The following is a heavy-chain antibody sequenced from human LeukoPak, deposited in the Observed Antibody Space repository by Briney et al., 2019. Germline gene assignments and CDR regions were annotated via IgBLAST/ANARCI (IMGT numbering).Heavy chain of an antibody. V-gene: IGHV3-23*01. CDR1: GFTFSTFA. D-gene: IGHD3-10*01. Sequence: GGSLRLSCAASGFTFSTFAMIWVRQPPGKGLEWVSSIFPSGGEIHYADSVRGRFTISRDNSKSTLSLQMNSLRAEDTAVYYCARDRIGGSGSFHDYWGQGTLVTVSS. CDR3: ARDRIGGSGSFHDY. J-gene: IGHJ4*02. CDR2: IFPSGGEI.